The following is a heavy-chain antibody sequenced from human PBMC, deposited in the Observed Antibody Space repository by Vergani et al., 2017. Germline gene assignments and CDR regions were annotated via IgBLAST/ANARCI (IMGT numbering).Heavy chain of an antibody. CDR1: GYTFTSYG. V-gene: IGHV1-18*01. CDR3: ARSPDGSGSYYEDYYYYYGMDV. Sequence: QVQLVQSGAEVKKPGASVKVSCKASGYTFTSYGISWVRQAPGQGLEWMGWISAYNGNTNYAQKFQGRVTITADKSTSTAYMELSSLRSEDTAVYYCARSPDGSGSYYEDYYYYYGMDVWGQGTTVTVSS. J-gene: IGHJ6*02. CDR2: ISAYNGNT. D-gene: IGHD3-10*01.